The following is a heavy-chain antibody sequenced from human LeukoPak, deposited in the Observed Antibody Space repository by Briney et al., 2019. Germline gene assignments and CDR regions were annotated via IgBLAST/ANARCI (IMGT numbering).Heavy chain of an antibody. D-gene: IGHD6-6*01. CDR3: ARLSSLANIAARGRTWFDP. J-gene: IGHJ5*02. Sequence: SETLSLTCTVSGDFINNSYWTWIRQPPGKGLEWIGHIYYSGSTNYSPSLKSRVTISVDTSKNQFSLKLTSVTAADTAVYFCARLSSLANIAARGRTWFDPWGQGSLVTVSS. V-gene: IGHV4-59*01. CDR2: IYYSGST. CDR1: GDFINNSY.